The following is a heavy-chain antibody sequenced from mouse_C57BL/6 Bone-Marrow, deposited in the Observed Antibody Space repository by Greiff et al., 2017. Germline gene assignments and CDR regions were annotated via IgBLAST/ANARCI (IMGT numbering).Heavy chain of an antibody. Sequence: QVQLQQPGAELVKPGASVKMSCKASGYTFTSYWITWVKQRPGQGLEWIGDIYPGSGSTNYNEKFKRKATLTVDTSSSTAYMQLSSLTSEDSAVYYCARGEIYYDSWYFDFWGTGTTVTVSS. D-gene: IGHD2-4*01. V-gene: IGHV1-55*01. CDR2: IYPGSGST. J-gene: IGHJ1*03. CDR3: ARGEIYYDSWYFDF. CDR1: GYTFTSYW.